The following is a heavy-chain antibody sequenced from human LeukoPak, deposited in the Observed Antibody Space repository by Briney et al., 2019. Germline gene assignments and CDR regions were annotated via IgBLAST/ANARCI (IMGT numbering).Heavy chain of an antibody. CDR2: INAGNGNT. D-gene: IGHD3-10*01. J-gene: IGHJ6*04. CDR3: ARDLEVQGTIDV. Sequence: ASVKVSCKASGYTFTSYAMHWVGQAPGQRREWMGWINAGNGNTKYSQKFQGRVTIARDTSASTAYVELSSLRSEDTAVYYCARDLEVQGTIDVWGKGTTVTVSS. V-gene: IGHV1-3*01. CDR1: GYTFTSYA.